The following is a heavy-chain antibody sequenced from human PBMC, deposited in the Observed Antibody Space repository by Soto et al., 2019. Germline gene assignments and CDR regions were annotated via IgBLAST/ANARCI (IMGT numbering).Heavy chain of an antibody. V-gene: IGHV2-5*02. Sequence: QITLKESGPTLVKPTQTLTLTCTFSGFSLSTSGVGVGWIRQPPGKALEWLALIYWDDDKRYSPSLKSRLTXPXXTPKNQVVLTMTNLDPVDTATYYCAHRTTKRYFDLWGRGTLVTVSS. J-gene: IGHJ2*01. D-gene: IGHD2-8*01. CDR3: AHRTTKRYFDL. CDR1: GFSLSTSGVG. CDR2: IYWDDDK.